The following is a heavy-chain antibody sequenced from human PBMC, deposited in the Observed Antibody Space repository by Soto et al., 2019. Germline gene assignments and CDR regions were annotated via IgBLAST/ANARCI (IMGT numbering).Heavy chain of an antibody. Sequence: PGGSLRPSCAASGFPFSSYGMHWVRQAPGKGLEWVAVISYDGSNKYYADSVKGRFTISRDNSKNTLYLQMNSLRAEDTAVYYCAKDGGDIVVVPAARMAYYYYMDVWGKGTTVTVSS. D-gene: IGHD2-2*01. CDR2: ISYDGSNK. J-gene: IGHJ6*03. V-gene: IGHV3-30*18. CDR3: AKDGGDIVVVPAARMAYYYYMDV. CDR1: GFPFSSYG.